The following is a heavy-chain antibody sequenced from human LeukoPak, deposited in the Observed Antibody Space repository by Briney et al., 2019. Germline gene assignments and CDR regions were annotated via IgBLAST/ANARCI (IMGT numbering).Heavy chain of an antibody. Sequence: GGSLRLSCAASGFTFSSYTIHWVRQPPGKGLEWVAVISFDGSNKYYADSVKGRFTISRDNSKNTLYLQMNSLRAEDTAVYYCARGGHSSGSKFDPWGQGTLVTVSS. V-gene: IGHV3-30-3*01. D-gene: IGHD3-22*01. CDR1: GFTFSSYT. J-gene: IGHJ5*02. CDR3: ARGGHSSGSKFDP. CDR2: ISFDGSNK.